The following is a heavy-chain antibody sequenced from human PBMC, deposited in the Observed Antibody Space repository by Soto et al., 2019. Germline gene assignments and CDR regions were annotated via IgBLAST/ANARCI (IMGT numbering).Heavy chain of an antibody. CDR2: VHPGDSDT. J-gene: IGHJ6*02. Sequence: GESLKISCKVSGYSFSSYWIGWVRQMPGKGLEWMGIVHPGDSDTRYSPSFQGQVTISADTPITTAYLQWSSLKASDSAMYFCARHLEGYGMGVWGQGTTVTVSS. CDR1: GYSFSSYW. CDR3: ARHLEGYGMGV. V-gene: IGHV5-51*01.